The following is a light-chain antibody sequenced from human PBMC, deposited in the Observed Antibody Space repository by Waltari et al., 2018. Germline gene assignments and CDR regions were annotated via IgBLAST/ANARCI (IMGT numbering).Light chain of an antibody. Sequence: ELVLTQSPGTLSLSPGERATLSCRASQSLSGTLAWYQQKPGQAPRLLIYEVSSRATGIPDRFSDSGSRADFSLTISRLEPEDFAVYYCQKYGTIPATFGQGTKVEFK. J-gene: IGKJ1*01. CDR3: QKYGTIPAT. CDR2: EVS. V-gene: IGKV3-20*01. CDR1: QSLSGT.